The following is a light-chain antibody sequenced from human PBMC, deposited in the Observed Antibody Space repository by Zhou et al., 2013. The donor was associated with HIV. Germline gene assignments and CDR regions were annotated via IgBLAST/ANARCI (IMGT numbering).Light chain of an antibody. J-gene: IGKJ1*01. CDR2: GAS. V-gene: IGKV3-15*01. CDR1: QSVNSN. Sequence: EIVMTQSPGTLSVSPGERATLTCRASQSVNSNLAWYQQKPGQAPRLLIYGASTRATGIPARISGSGSGTDFTLTISSLQSEDFAVYYCQQYNNWWTFGPRDQGGNQT. CDR3: QQYNNWWT.